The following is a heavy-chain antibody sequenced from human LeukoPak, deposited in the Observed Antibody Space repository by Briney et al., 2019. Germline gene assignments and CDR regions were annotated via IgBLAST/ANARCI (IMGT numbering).Heavy chain of an antibody. D-gene: IGHD5-24*01. J-gene: IGHJ4*02. CDR1: GYTFTSYG. CDR2: ISAYNGNT. CDR3: ARDDGYNFSQTSPNY. Sequence: ASVKVSCKASGYTFTSYGISWVRQAPGQGLEWMGWISAYNGNTNYAQKLQGRVTMATDTSTSTAYMELRSLRSDDTAVYYCARDDGYNFSQTSPNYWGQGTLVTVSS. V-gene: IGHV1-18*01.